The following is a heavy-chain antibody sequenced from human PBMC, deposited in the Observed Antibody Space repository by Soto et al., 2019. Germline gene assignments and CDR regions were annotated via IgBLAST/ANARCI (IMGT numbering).Heavy chain of an antibody. V-gene: IGHV1-18*01. J-gene: IGHJ4*02. CDR2: ISPHNFNT. CDR3: ARDEGGYDILTGYYKAHHFDY. Sequence: QVQLVQSGAEVKKPGDSVKVSCSASGYTFTHFYITWVRQAPGQGLEWMGAISPHNFNTNFAQKFQGRVARTTDTSTSTAYMEVRSLRTDATAVYYCARDEGGYDILTGYYKAHHFDYWGQGVLVTVSS. CDR1: GYTFTHFY. D-gene: IGHD3-9*01.